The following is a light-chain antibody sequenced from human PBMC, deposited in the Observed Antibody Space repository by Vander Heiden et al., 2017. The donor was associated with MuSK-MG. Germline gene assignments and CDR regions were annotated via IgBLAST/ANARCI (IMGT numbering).Light chain of an antibody. CDR3: QQDYSTPPT. CDR2: SAS. CDR1: QGISDS. Sequence: DIQMTQSPSSLSASVGDRVTITCRASQGISDSLAWYQQKSGKAPNLLLYSASTLESGVPSRFSGSGSGTDYTLTISSLQPEDFATYYCQQDYSTPPTFGQGTKVEIK. V-gene: IGKV1-NL1*01. J-gene: IGKJ1*01.